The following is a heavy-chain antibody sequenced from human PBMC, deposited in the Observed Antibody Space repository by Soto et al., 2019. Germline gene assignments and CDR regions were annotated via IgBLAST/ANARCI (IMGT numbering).Heavy chain of an antibody. D-gene: IGHD3-22*01. CDR3: ARDAPINYYYDSSGYYRS. J-gene: IGHJ4*02. Sequence: KTSETLSLPCTASGGSISSYYWSWIRQPAGKGLEWIWRIYTSGSTNYNPSLKSRVTMPVDTSKNQFSLKLSSVTAADTAVYYCARDAPINYYYDSSGYYRSWGQGTLVTVSS. CDR2: IYTSGST. V-gene: IGHV4-4*07. CDR1: GGSISSYY.